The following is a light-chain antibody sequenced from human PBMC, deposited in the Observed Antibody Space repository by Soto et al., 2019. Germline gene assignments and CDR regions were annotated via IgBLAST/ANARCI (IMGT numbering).Light chain of an antibody. Sequence: QSALTQPASVSGSPGQSITISCTGTSSDVGGYNYVSWYQQHPGKAPKLMIYDVSNRPSGVSNRFSGSKSGNTASLTISGLQAEDEAYYYCSSYTCSSTLVVFGGGTQLTVL. CDR1: SSDVGGYNY. CDR3: SSYTCSSTLVV. V-gene: IGLV2-14*01. CDR2: DVS. J-gene: IGLJ2*01.